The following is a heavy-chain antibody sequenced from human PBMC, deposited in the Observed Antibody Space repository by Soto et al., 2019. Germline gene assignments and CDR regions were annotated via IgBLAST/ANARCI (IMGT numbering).Heavy chain of an antibody. D-gene: IGHD3-9*01. CDR2: MNPNSGNT. Sequence: ASVKVSCKASGYTFTIYYINWVRQATGQGLEWMGWMNPNSGNTGYAQNFQGRVTMTRNTSISTAYMELSSLRSEDTAVYYCARVKSYDILTGYSTWFDPWGQGTLVTVSS. J-gene: IGHJ5*02. CDR1: GYTFTIYY. CDR3: ARVKSYDILTGYSTWFDP. V-gene: IGHV1-8*01.